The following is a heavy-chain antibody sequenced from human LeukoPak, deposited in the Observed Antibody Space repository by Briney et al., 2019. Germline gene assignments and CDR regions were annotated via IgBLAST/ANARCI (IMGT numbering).Heavy chain of an antibody. D-gene: IGHD2-2*01. CDR2: IAHSGST. V-gene: IGHV4-34*01. J-gene: IGHJ5*02. Sequence: SETLSLTCAVYGGSFSGYYWSWIRQPPGRGLERIGEIAHSGSTKYNPSLKSRVTISVDASKNQFSLKLTSVTTADTAVYYCARGRVVVPAAIEHNWFDPWGQGTLVTASS. CDR1: GGSFSGYY. CDR3: ARGRVVVPAAIEHNWFDP.